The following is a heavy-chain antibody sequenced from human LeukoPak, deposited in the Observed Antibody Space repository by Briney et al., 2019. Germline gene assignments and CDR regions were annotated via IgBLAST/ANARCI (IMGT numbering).Heavy chain of an antibody. V-gene: IGHV4-39*02. Sequence: PSETLSLTCTVSGGSISSSSYYWGWIRQPPGKGLEWIGSIYYSGSTYYNPSLKSRVTISVDTSKNQFSLKLSSVTAADTAVYYCARDRSGIESHYFDYWGQGTLVTVSS. CDR2: IYYSGST. D-gene: IGHD1-26*01. CDR1: GGSISSSSYY. CDR3: ARDRSGIESHYFDY. J-gene: IGHJ4*02.